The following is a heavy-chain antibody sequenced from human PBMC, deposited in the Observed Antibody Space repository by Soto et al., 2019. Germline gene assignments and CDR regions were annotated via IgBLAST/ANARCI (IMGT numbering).Heavy chain of an antibody. CDR1: GGSFSGYY. D-gene: IGHD6-13*01. V-gene: IGHV4-34*01. CDR2: INHSGST. Sequence: SETLSLTCAVYGGSFSGYYWSWIRQPPGRGLEWIGEINHSGSTNYNPSLKSRVTISVDTSKNQFSLKLSSVTAADTAVYYCAGGARYSSSWYLQRAFDIWGQGTMVTVSS. J-gene: IGHJ3*02. CDR3: AGGARYSSSWYLQRAFDI.